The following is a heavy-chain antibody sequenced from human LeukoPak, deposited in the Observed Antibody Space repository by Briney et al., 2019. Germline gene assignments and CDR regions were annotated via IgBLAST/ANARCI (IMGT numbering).Heavy chain of an antibody. CDR1: GFTFSSYA. D-gene: IGHD3-22*01. CDR2: ISYDGSNK. Sequence: QPGRSLRLSCAASGFTFSSYAMHWVRQAPGKGLEWVAVISYDGSNKYYADSVKGRFTISRDNSKNTLYLQMNSLRAEDTAVYYCARDGEYYYDSIGPGYFDYWGQGTLVTVSP. CDR3: ARDGEYYYDSIGPGYFDY. J-gene: IGHJ4*02. V-gene: IGHV3-30-3*01.